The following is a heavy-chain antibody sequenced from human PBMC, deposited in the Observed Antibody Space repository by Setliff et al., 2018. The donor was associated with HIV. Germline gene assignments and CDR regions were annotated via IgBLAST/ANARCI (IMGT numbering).Heavy chain of an antibody. J-gene: IGHJ4*02. D-gene: IGHD6-19*01. CDR2: LYYDGNT. Sequence: ETLSLTCTVSVYSIRNGYYWGWIRQSPGKGLEWIGTLYYDGNTYYNPSLKGRVTMSVDTSKNQFSLNLNSVTAADTAVYYCARETIRSGHPSEAGFDFWGQGALVTVSS. CDR3: ARETIRSGHPSEAGFDF. V-gene: IGHV4-38-2*02. CDR1: VYSIRNGYY.